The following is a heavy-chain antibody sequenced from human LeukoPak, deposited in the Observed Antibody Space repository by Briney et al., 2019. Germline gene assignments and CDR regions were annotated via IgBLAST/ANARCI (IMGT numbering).Heavy chain of an antibody. J-gene: IGHJ4*02. CDR3: ARDFYCSRTSCYAPSFDY. CDR1: GFSFSSRG. D-gene: IGHD2-2*01. CDR2: IWFDARRT. Sequence: PGGSLRLSCAASGFSFSSRGMHWVRQAPGKGLEWVAGIWFDARRTDHADSVKGRFTISRDNSKNTLFLEMNSLRAEDTAVYYCARDFYCSRTSCYAPSFDYWGQGTLVTVSS. V-gene: IGHV3-33*01.